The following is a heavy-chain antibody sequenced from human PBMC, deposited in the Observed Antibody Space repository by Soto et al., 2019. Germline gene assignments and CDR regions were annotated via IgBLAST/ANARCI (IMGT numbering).Heavy chain of an antibody. D-gene: IGHD3-3*01. V-gene: IGHV3-23*01. CDR2: ISGSGGST. J-gene: IGHJ4*02. CDR3: AKAIKQKYDFWSGYHDHFDY. Sequence: GGSLRLSCAASGFTFSSYAMSWVRQAPGKGLEWVSAISGSGGSTYYADSVKGRFTISRDNSKNTLYLQMNSLRAEDTAVYYCAKAIKQKYDFWSGYHDHFDYWGQGTLVTVSS. CDR1: GFTFSSYA.